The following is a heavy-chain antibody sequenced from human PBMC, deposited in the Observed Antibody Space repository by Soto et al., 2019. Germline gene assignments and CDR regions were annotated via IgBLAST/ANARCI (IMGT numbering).Heavy chain of an antibody. CDR1: GYTFTSYD. J-gene: IGHJ6*03. CDR3: ARWGIAAAGSYYYYYMDV. D-gene: IGHD6-13*01. V-gene: IGHV1-8*01. Sequence: ASVKVSCKASGYTFTSYDINWVRQATGQGHEWMGWMNPNSGNTGYAQKFQGRVTMTRNTSISTAYMELSSLRSEDTAVYYCARWGIAAAGSYYYYYMDVWGKGTTVTVSS. CDR2: MNPNSGNT.